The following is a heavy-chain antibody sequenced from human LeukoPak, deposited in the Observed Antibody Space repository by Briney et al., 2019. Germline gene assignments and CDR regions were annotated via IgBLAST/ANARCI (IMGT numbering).Heavy chain of an antibody. CDR2: IIPILGIA. V-gene: IGHV1-69*04. D-gene: IGHD1-26*01. Sequence: SVKVSCKASGGTFSSYAISWVRQAPGQGLEWMGRIIPILGIANYAQKFQGRVTITADKSTSTAYMELSSLRSEDTAVYYCAHSGSHQTKRFDPWGQGTLVTVSS. J-gene: IGHJ5*02. CDR3: AHSGSHQTKRFDP. CDR1: GGTFSSYA.